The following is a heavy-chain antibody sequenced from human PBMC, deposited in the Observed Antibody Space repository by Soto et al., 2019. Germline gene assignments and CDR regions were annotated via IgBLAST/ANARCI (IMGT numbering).Heavy chain of an antibody. Sequence: PSETLSLTCTVSGGSISSGNYYWSWIRQPPGKGLEWIGFISYSGTTHYSASLRSRVSISVDTSKNQFSLDLSSGSAADTAVYYCARRIVATETFDLWGPGTLVTVSS. V-gene: IGHV4-30-4*02. D-gene: IGHD5-12*01. CDR2: ISYSGTT. CDR3: ARRIVATETFDL. J-gene: IGHJ5*02. CDR1: GGSISSGNYY.